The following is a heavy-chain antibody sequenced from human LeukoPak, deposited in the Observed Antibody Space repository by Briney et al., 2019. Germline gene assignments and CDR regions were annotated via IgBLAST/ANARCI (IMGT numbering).Heavy chain of an antibody. CDR3: TTDIPHFDY. J-gene: IGHJ4*02. CDR2: IKSKSDRGTT. Sequence: GGSLRLSCAASGFTFSNAWMTWVRQAPGKGLEWVGRIKSKSDRGTTGYAAPVKGRFTISRDDSKNTLYLQMNSLKTEDTAVYFCTTDIPHFDYWGQGTLVTVS. V-gene: IGHV3-15*01. CDR1: GFTFSNAW.